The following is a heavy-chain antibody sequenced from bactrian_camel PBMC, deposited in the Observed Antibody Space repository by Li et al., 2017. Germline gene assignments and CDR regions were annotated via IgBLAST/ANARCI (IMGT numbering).Heavy chain of an antibody. CDR3: KADNPAVQWPGCVRADFGY. D-gene: IGHD2*01. Sequence: HVQLVESGGGSVEAGGSLRLSCAYSGNPPNTAYMAWFRQAPGKEREGIAAIPTTGRNPTYADSVKGRFTISRDKSKNTLYLQMNSLRPEDTAMYYCKADNPAVQWPGCVRADFGYWGQGTQVTVS. CDR1: GNPPNTAY. J-gene: IGHJ6*01. V-gene: IGHV3S53*01. CDR2: IPTTGRNP.